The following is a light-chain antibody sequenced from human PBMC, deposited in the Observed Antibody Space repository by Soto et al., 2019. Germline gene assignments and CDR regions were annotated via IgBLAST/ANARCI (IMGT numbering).Light chain of an antibody. J-gene: IGKJ2*01. CDR1: QSINSSY. CDR2: GAS. CDR3: QQYRGSPPYT. Sequence: VLTQSPGTLSLSPGERATISCRASQSINSSYLAWYQHKPGQAPRLLFYGASSRATCIPHRFSGSASGTDFTLTISRLEPEDCGVYYCQQYRGSPPYTFGQGTRLEIK. V-gene: IGKV3-20*01.